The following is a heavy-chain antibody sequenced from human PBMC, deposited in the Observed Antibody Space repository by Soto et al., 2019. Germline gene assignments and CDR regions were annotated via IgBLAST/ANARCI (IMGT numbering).Heavy chain of an antibody. J-gene: IGHJ6*02. CDR2: INAGNGNT. Sequence: QVQLVQSGAEVKKPGASVKVSCKASGYTFTSYAMHWVRQAPGQRLEWMGWINAGNGNTKYSQKFQGRVTITRDTSASTAYMELSRLRSEDTAVYYCASSSWGGDYYYGMDVWGQGTTVTVSS. D-gene: IGHD3-16*01. V-gene: IGHV1-3*01. CDR3: ASSSWGGDYYYGMDV. CDR1: GYTFTSYA.